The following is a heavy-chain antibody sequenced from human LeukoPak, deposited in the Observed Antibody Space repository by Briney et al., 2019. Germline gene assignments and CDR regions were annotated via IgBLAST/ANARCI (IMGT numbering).Heavy chain of an antibody. V-gene: IGHV3-23*01. CDR3: AKGIAAAGTSWFDP. J-gene: IGHJ5*02. CDR1: GFTFSSYA. D-gene: IGHD6-13*01. Sequence: GGSLRLSCAASGFTFSSYAMSWVRQAPGKGLEWDSAISGSGSTYYADSVKGRFTISRDNSKNTLYLQMNSLRAEDTAVYYCAKGIAAAGTSWFDPWGQGTLVTVSS. CDR2: ISGSGST.